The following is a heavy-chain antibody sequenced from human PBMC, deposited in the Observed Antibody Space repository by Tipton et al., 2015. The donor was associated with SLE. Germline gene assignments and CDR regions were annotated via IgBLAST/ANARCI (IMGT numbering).Heavy chain of an antibody. CDR3: ARVKGKSGDDY. J-gene: IGHJ4*02. Sequence: QLVQSGAEVKKPGESLKISCKGSGYTFTNYWIGWVRQMPGKGLEWMGIIYPGDSDTRYSPSFQGQVTISADKSITTAYLQWSSLRSEDTAVYYCARVKGKSGDDYWGQGTLVTVSS. CDR2: IYPGDSDT. V-gene: IGHV5-51*03. D-gene: IGHD1-26*01. CDR1: GYTFTNYW.